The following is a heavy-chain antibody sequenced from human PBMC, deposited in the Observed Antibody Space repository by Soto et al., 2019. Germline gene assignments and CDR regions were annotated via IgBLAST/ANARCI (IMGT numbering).Heavy chain of an antibody. J-gene: IGHJ6*02. CDR3: ARASRRYYGSGSYSRYYYGMDV. D-gene: IGHD3-10*01. Sequence: SETLSLTCAVYGGSFSGYYWSWIRQPPGKGLEWIGEINHSGSTNYNPSLKSRVTISVDTSKNQFSLKLSSVTAADTAVYYCARASRRYYGSGSYSRYYYGMDVWGQGTTVT. V-gene: IGHV4-34*01. CDR2: INHSGST. CDR1: GGSFSGYY.